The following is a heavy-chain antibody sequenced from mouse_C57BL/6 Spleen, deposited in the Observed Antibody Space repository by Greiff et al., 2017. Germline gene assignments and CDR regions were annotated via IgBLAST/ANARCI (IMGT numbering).Heavy chain of an antibody. CDR2: IYPGNSDT. CDR3: TRSAYYSTYYFDY. D-gene: IGHD2-5*01. V-gene: IGHV1-5*01. CDR1: GYTFTSYW. Sequence: EVQLQQSGTVLARPGASVKMSCKTSGYTFTSYWMHWVKPRPGQGLEWIGAIYPGNSDTSYNQKFKGKAKLTAVTSASTAYMELSSLTNEDSAVYYCTRSAYYSTYYFDYWGQGTTLTVSS. J-gene: IGHJ2*01.